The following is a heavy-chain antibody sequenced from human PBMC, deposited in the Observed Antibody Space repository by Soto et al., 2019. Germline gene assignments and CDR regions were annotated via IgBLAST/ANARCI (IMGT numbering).Heavy chain of an antibody. V-gene: IGHV1-18*01. Sequence: GVSAEVCCKASGYTFNSYGISCVRQAPGQGLEWMGWISAYNGNTNYAQKLQGRVTMTTDTSTSTAYMELRSLRSDDTAVYYCARDLIDITIFGVVSLDYWGQGTLVTVSS. D-gene: IGHD3-3*01. CDR1: GYTFNSYG. J-gene: IGHJ4*02. CDR2: ISAYNGNT. CDR3: ARDLIDITIFGVVSLDY.